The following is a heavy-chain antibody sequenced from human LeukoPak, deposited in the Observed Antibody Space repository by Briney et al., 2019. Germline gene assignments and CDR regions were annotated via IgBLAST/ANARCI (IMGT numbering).Heavy chain of an antibody. V-gene: IGHV1-2*02. J-gene: IGHJ4*02. CDR2: INPHSGGT. D-gene: IGHD3-10*01. CDR1: GYTFTGYY. Sequence: ASVKVSCKASGYTFTGYYMHWVRQAPGQGLEWMGWINPHSGGTNYAQKFQGRVTMTRDTSISTAYMELSSLRSDDTAMYYCAKRFERTYYFDYRGQETLVTVSS. CDR3: AKRFERTYYFDY.